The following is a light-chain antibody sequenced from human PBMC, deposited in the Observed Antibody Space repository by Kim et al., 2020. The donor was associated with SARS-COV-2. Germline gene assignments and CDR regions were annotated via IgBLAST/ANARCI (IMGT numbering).Light chain of an antibody. CDR3: QQYTDYMYT. V-gene: IGKV1-5*03. CDR1: QSISKW. CDR2: KTS. Sequence: GDRVKITCRASQSISKWLAWYQQKPGMAPKLLISKTSTLQTGVPSRFSGSGSGTEFTLTIGSLEPDDFATYYCQQYTDYMYTFGQGTKLEI. J-gene: IGKJ2*01.